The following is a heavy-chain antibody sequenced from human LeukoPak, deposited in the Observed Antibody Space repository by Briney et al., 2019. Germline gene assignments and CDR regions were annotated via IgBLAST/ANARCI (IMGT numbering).Heavy chain of an antibody. CDR3: ARSPLVGDNWFDP. D-gene: IGHD2-2*01. Sequence: AASVKVSCKASGYTFRSYAISWVRQAPGQGLEWMGRIIPIFGTANYAQKFQGRVTITTDESTSTAYMELSSLRSEDTAVYYCARSPLVGDNWFDPWGQGTLVTVSS. CDR2: IIPIFGTA. V-gene: IGHV1-69*05. J-gene: IGHJ5*02. CDR1: GYTFRSYA.